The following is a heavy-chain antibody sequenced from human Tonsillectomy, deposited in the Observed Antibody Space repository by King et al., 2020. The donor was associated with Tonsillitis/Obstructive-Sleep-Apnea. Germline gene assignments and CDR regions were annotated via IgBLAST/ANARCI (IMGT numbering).Heavy chain of an antibody. CDR1: GFTFSSYG. V-gene: IGHV3-33*01. D-gene: IGHD3-10*01. J-gene: IGHJ3*02. Sequence: VQLVESGGGVVQPGRSLRLSCAASGFTFSSYGMHWVRQAPGKGLEWVAVIWYDGSNKYYADSVKGRFTISRENSKNTLYLQMNSLRAEATAVYYCARATEAMVRGVILDAFDIWGQGTMVTVSS. CDR3: ARATEAMVRGVILDAFDI. CDR2: IWYDGSNK.